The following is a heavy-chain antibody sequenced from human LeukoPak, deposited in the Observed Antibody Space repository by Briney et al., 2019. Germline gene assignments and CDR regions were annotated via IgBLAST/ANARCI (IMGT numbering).Heavy chain of an antibody. D-gene: IGHD2-15*01. V-gene: IGHV1-46*01. CDR2: INPSDGST. Sequence: ASVKVSCKASGYTFTSYYTHWVRQAPGQGLEWMGIINPSDGSTAYAQKFKGRVTMTRDTSTSTVYTELSSLTSEDTAVYYCARDRHCSGGRCYSSWFDPWGQGTLVTVSS. CDR1: GYTFTSYY. J-gene: IGHJ5*02. CDR3: ARDRHCSGGRCYSSWFDP.